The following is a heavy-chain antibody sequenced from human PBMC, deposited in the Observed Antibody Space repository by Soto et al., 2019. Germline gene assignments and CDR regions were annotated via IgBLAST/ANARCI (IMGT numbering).Heavy chain of an antibody. J-gene: IGHJ4*02. Sequence: QLMQSGAEVKKPGASVQVSCKASGYTFSSYNINWVRQVPGHGLEWLGWISAYNGNTKYAENLQGRVTMTTDTSTSNAYMEMRSLISDDTALYYCARGRYCDSGSCASDYWGQGTLVTVSS. CDR3: ARGRYCDSGSCASDY. CDR2: ISAYNGNT. D-gene: IGHD2-15*01. CDR1: GYTFSSYN. V-gene: IGHV1-18*01.